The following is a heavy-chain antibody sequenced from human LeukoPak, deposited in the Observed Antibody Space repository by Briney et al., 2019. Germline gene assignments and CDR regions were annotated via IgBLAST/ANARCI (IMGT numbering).Heavy chain of an antibody. CDR1: GFTFSDHY. Sequence: QAGGSLRLSCAASGFTFSDHYMDWVRQAPGKGLEWVSAISGSGGSTYYADSVKGRFTISRDNSKNTLYLQMGSLRAEDMAVYYCARAAVAGPPNYYYYYYMDVWGKGTTVTVSS. CDR2: ISGSGGST. CDR3: ARAAVAGPPNYYYYYYMDV. J-gene: IGHJ6*03. V-gene: IGHV3-23*01. D-gene: IGHD6-19*01.